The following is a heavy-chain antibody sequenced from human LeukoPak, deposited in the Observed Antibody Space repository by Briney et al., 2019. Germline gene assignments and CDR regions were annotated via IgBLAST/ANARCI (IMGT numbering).Heavy chain of an antibody. CDR1: GGSTSSYY. CDR2: IYTSGSS. J-gene: IGHJ5*02. V-gene: IGHV4-4*07. D-gene: IGHD5-18*01. CDR3: ARDRGYSYGYNWFDP. Sequence: SETLSLTCTVSGGSTSSYYWSWIRQPAGKGLEWIGRIYTSGSSNYNPSLKSRVTMSVDTSKNQFSLKLSSVTAADTAVYYCARDRGYSYGYNWFDPWGQGTLVTVSS.